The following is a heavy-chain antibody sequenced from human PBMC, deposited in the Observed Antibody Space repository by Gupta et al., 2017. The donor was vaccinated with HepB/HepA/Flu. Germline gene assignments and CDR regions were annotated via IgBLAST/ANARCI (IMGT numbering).Heavy chain of an antibody. CDR2: ISSSGSTR. J-gene: IGHJ3*02. D-gene: IGHD6-19*01. Sequence: EVQLVESGGGLVQPGGSLRLSCASSGFTFSSYEMNWVRQAPGKGLEWDSYISSSGSTRYYADAVKGRFTISRDNAKNSLYLQMNSLRAEDTAVYYCARESKGWYAFDIWGQGTMVTVSS. V-gene: IGHV3-48*03. CDR1: GFTFSSYE. CDR3: ARESKGWYAFDI.